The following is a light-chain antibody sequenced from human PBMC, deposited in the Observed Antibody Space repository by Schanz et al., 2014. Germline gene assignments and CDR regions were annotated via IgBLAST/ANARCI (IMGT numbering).Light chain of an antibody. V-gene: IGLV2-14*03. CDR3: SSYRSSNTVV. CDR2: DVT. J-gene: IGLJ2*01. CDR1: SRDVGSYNY. Sequence: QSALTQPASVSGSPGQSITISCTGTSRDVGSYNYVSWYQQHPGKAPKLMIYDVTYRPSGVSNRFFGSKSGNTASLTISGLLAEDEADYYCSSYRSSNTVVFGGGTKVTVL.